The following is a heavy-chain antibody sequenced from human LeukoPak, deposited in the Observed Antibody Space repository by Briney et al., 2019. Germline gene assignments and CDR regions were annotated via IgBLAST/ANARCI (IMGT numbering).Heavy chain of an antibody. CDR2: ISYDGSNK. V-gene: IGHV3-30-3*01. J-gene: IGHJ4*02. CDR3: ASSYLPIVVVVAALGY. D-gene: IGHD2-15*01. CDR1: GFTFSSYA. Sequence: GGSLRLSCAASGFTFSSYAMSWVRQAPGKGLEWVAVISYDGSNKYYADSVKGRFTISRDNSKNTLYLQMNSLRAEDTAVYYCASSYLPIVVVVAALGYWGQGTLVTVSS.